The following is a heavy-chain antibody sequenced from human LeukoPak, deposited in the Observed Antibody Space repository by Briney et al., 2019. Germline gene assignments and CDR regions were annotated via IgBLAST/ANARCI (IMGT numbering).Heavy chain of an antibody. CDR3: ARIRDGYNDAYDL. CDR2: INPGGGNT. V-gene: IGHV1-46*01. Sequence: ASVKVSCKASGYTFTNSYIHWVRQAPGQVLEGMGLINPGGGNTNYAQNFQGRVTLTRDTSTSTVYMELSSLRSEDTAIYYCARIRDGYNDAYDLWGQGTVVTVPS. J-gene: IGHJ3*01. D-gene: IGHD5-24*01. CDR1: GYTFTNSY.